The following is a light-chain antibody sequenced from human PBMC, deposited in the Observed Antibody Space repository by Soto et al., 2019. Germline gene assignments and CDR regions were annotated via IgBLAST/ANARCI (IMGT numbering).Light chain of an antibody. CDR3: SSYAGSNTV. V-gene: IGLV2-8*01. J-gene: IGLJ2*01. CDR2: EVS. Sequence: QSALTQPPSASGSPGQSVTISCTGTSSDVGGHNYVSWYQQHPGKAPKLMIYEVSKRPSGVPDRFSGSKSGNTASLTVSGLQAEDEADYYCSSYAGSNTVFGGGTKVTVL. CDR1: SSDVGGHNY.